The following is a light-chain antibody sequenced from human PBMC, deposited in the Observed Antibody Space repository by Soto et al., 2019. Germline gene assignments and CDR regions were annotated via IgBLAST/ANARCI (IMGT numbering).Light chain of an antibody. J-gene: IGLJ2*01. CDR3: QAWDSHAAYVI. Sequence: SYELTQPPSVSVSPGQTATITCSGDKLGGKYASWYQQKPGQSPVLVTYQNTRRPSGIPERLSGSKSGNTATLTISGPQAMDEADYYCQAWDSHAAYVIFGGGTKLTVL. V-gene: IGLV3-1*01. CDR2: QNT. CDR1: KLGGKY.